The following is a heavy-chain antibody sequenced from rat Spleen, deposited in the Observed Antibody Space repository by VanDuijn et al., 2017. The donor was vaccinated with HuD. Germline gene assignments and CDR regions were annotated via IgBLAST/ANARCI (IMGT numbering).Heavy chain of an antibody. CDR3: ARSVFDY. V-gene: IGHV5-7*01. CDR1: GFTFSNYD. CDR2: IGYDGSST. Sequence: EVQLVESGGGLVQPGRSMKLSCAASGFTFSNYDMAWVRQAPKKGLEWVATIGYDGSSTNYRDSLKGRFTISRDNAKSTLYLQMDSLGSEDTATYYCARSVFDYWGQGVMVTVSS. J-gene: IGHJ2*01.